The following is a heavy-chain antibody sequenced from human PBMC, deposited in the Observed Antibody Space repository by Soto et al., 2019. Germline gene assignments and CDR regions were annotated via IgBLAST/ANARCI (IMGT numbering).Heavy chain of an antibody. V-gene: IGHV3-33*06. D-gene: IGHD3-22*01. J-gene: IGHJ3*02. CDR3: AKDPLPHSRTYYYDSSGYPGAFDI. CDR2: IWYDGSNK. Sequence: GGSLRLSCAESGFTFSSYGMHWVRQAPGKGLEWVAVIWYDGSNKYYADSVKGRFTISRDNSKNTLYLQMNSLRAEDTAVYYCAKDPLPHSRTYYYDSSGYPGAFDIWGQGTMVTVSS. CDR1: GFTFSSYG.